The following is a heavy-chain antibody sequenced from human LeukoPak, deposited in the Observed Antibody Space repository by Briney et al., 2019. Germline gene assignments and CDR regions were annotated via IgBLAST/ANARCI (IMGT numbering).Heavy chain of an antibody. CDR3: AGLAKDLKRTAMVIGDDYYGIDV. Sequence: SETLSLTCIVSGASIRSHFWSWIRRHPGKALEWIGYMYNSGRTNYNPSLKSRVTISVDTSKNQFSLKLSSVTAADTAVYYCAGLAKDLKRTAMVIGDDYYGIDVWGQGTTVTVSS. CDR2: MYNSGRT. D-gene: IGHD5-18*01. J-gene: IGHJ6*02. CDR1: GASIRSHF. V-gene: IGHV4-59*08.